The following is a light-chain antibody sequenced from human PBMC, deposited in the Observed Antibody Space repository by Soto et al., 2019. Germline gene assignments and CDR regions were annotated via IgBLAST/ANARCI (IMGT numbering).Light chain of an antibody. CDR3: QQYCSSPQT. J-gene: IGKJ1*01. Sequence: EIVLTQSPGTLSLSPGERATLSCRASQSVSSSYLAWYQQKPGQAPRLLIYGASSRATGIPDRFSGSGSGTDFTLTISRLEPEDFAVYYCQQYCSSPQTFGQGTKVDSK. CDR1: QSVSSSY. CDR2: GAS. V-gene: IGKV3-20*01.